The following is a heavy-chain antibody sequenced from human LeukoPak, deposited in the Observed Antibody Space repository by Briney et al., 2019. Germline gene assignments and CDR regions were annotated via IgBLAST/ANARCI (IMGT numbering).Heavy chain of an antibody. V-gene: IGHV3-74*03. CDR2: ISDDGSIT. CDR1: GFTFSRDW. D-gene: IGHD2-2*01. CDR3: ARGPVVPSATYFFDY. J-gene: IGHJ4*02. Sequence: PGGSLRLSCAASGFTFSRDWMHWVRQAPGKGLVWVSRISDDGSITTYADSVKGRFTISRDNAKSTVFLQMNSLRAEDTAVYYCARGPVVPSATYFFDYWGQGTLVVVSS.